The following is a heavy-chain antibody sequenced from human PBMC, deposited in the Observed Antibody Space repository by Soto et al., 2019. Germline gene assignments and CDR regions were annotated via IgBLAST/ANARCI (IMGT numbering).Heavy chain of an antibody. CDR2: IIPIFGTA. J-gene: IGHJ6*02. D-gene: IGHD3-3*02. CDR1: GGTFSSYA. CDR3: ARGKMATPFFNYYYGMDV. Sequence: QVQLVQSGAEVKKPGSSVKVSCKASGGTFSSYAISWVRQAPGQGLEWMGGIIPIFGTANYAQKFQGRVTITADESTSTAYMELRSLRSEDTAVYYCARGKMATPFFNYYYGMDVWGQGPTVTVSS. V-gene: IGHV1-69*01.